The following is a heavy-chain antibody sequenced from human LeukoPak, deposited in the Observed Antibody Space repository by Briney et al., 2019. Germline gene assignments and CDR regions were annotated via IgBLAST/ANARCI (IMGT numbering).Heavy chain of an antibody. CDR1: GFTFSSYE. V-gene: IGHV3-21*01. Sequence: GGSLRLSCAASGFTFSSYEMNWVRQAPGKGLEWVSSISSSSSYMYYADSVKGRFTISRDNAKNSLYLQMNSLRAEDTAVYYCASAGLVYSSGWYLETPFDYWGQGTLVTVSS. CDR2: ISSSSSYM. D-gene: IGHD6-13*01. J-gene: IGHJ4*02. CDR3: ASAGLVYSSGWYLETPFDY.